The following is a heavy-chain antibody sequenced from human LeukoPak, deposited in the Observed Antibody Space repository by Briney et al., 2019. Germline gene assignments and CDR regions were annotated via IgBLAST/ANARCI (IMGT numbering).Heavy chain of an antibody. Sequence: SETLSLTCTVSGGSISSYYWSWIRQPPGKGLEWIGYIYYSGSTNYNPSLKSRVTISVDTSKNQVSLKLSSVTAADTAVYYCARDRPTNTDTNLFDPWGQGTLVTVSS. J-gene: IGHJ5*02. CDR2: IYYSGST. CDR3: ARDRPTNTDTNLFDP. V-gene: IGHV4-59*12. CDR1: GGSISSYY. D-gene: IGHD5-18*01.